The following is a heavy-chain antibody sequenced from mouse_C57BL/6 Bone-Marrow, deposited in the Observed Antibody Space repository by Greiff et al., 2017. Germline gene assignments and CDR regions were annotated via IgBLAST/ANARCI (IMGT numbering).Heavy chain of an antibody. V-gene: IGHV5-6*01. CDR2: ISSGGSYT. CDR1: GFTFSSYG. Sequence: EVMLVESGGDLVKPGGSLKLSCAASGFTFSSYGMSWVRQTPDKRLEWVATISSGGSYTYYPDSVKGRFTISRDNATNTLYLQMSSLKSEDTAMYYFAGQGITTVVAPYWYFDVWGTGTTVTVSS. D-gene: IGHD1-1*01. J-gene: IGHJ1*03. CDR3: AGQGITTVVAPYWYFDV.